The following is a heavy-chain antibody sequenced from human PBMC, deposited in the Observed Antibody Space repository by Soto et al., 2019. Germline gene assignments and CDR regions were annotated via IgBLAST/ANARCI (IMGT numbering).Heavy chain of an antibody. D-gene: IGHD6-13*01. Sequence: QVQLQQWGAGLLKPSETLSLTCAVYGGSFSAYYWSWIRQPPGKGLEWIGEINHSGSTNYNPSLKSRVTISVDTSKHQFSLKLSSVTAADTAVYYCARGATGYSTSWYKDWGQGTLVTVSS. CDR2: INHSGST. V-gene: IGHV4-34*01. CDR3: ARGATGYSTSWYKD. CDR1: GGSFSAYY. J-gene: IGHJ4*02.